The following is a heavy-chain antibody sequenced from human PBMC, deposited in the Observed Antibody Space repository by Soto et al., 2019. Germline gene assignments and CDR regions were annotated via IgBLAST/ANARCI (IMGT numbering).Heavy chain of an antibody. CDR1: GFTFSSYA. CDR3: ARPHDSGDYHPAH. Sequence: QVQLVESGGGVVQPGRSLRLSCAASGFTFSSYAMHWVRQAPCKGLEWVAVISYDGSNKYNADSVKGRFTISRDNSKNTLYLQMNSLRAEDTAVYYCARPHDSGDYHPAHWGQGTLVTVSS. CDR2: ISYDGSNK. D-gene: IGHD4-17*01. V-gene: IGHV3-30-3*01. J-gene: IGHJ4*02.